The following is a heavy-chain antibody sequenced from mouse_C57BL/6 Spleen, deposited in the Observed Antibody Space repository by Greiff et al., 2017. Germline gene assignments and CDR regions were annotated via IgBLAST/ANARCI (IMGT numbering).Heavy chain of an antibody. CDR2: ISSGGSYT. V-gene: IGHV5-6*01. J-gene: IGHJ4*01. D-gene: IGHD2-4*01. CDR3: ARYDYDGDAMDY. Sequence: EVQRVESGGDLVKPGGSLKLSCAASGFTFSSYGMSWVRQTPDQRLEWVATISSGGSYTYYPDSVKGRFTISRDNAKNTLYLQMSSLKSEDTAMYYCARYDYDGDAMDYWGQGTSVTVSS. CDR1: GFTFSSYG.